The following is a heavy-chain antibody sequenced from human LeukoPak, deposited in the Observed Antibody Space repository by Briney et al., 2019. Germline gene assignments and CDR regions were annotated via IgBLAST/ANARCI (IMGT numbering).Heavy chain of an antibody. D-gene: IGHD6-13*01. J-gene: IGHJ6*02. V-gene: IGHV3-73*01. Sequence: GGSLRLSCAASGFTFSGSAMHWGRQASGKGLEWVGRIRSKANTYATAYAASVKGRFSISRDDSKNTAYLQLNSLKTEDTAVYYCSAAVGTDFYDYGMDVWGQGTTVTVSS. CDR2: IRSKANTYAT. CDR1: GFTFSGSA. CDR3: SAAVGTDFYDYGMDV.